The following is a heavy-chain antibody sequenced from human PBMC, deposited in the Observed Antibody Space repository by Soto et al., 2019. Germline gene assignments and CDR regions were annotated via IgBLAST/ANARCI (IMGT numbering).Heavy chain of an antibody. CDR3: ARGIAAADKGLDY. D-gene: IGHD6-13*01. CDR1: GGSFSGYY. CDR2: INHSGST. J-gene: IGHJ4*02. Sequence: SETLSLTCAVYGGSFSGYYWSWIRQPPGKGLEWIGEINHSGSTNYNPSLKSRVTISVDTSKNQFSLKLSSVTTADTAVYYCARGIAAADKGLDYWGQGTLVTVSS. V-gene: IGHV4-34*01.